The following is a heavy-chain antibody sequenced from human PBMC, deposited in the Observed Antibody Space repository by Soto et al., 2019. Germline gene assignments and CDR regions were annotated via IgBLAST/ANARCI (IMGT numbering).Heavy chain of an antibody. CDR2: TYYRSKWFN. CDR1: WDSVSSNDAT. V-gene: IGHV6-1*01. J-gene: IGHJ5*02. D-gene: IGHD6-19*01. Sequence: SQTLSLTCAISWDSVSSNDATWNWIRQSPSRGLEWLGRTYYRSKWFNDYSVSVKSRITINPDTSKNQFSLQLTSVTPDDTAVYYCARAPRHSSGRPDPFDPWGQGTLVTVSS. CDR3: ARAPRHSSGRPDPFDP.